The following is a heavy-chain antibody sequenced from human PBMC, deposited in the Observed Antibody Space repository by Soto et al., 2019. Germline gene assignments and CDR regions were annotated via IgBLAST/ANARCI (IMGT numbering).Heavy chain of an antibody. CDR1: GYTLTSYG. CDR3: VRRHVSATGIDWFDP. D-gene: IGHD6-13*01. Sequence: ASVKVSCKASGYTLTSYGIHWVRQAPGQRLEWMGWINAANGDTKYSPKFQGRVTITRDTSASTAYMELSSLRSEDTAVYYCVRRHVSATGIDWFDPWGQGTLVTVSS. V-gene: IGHV1-3*01. CDR2: INAANGDT. J-gene: IGHJ5*02.